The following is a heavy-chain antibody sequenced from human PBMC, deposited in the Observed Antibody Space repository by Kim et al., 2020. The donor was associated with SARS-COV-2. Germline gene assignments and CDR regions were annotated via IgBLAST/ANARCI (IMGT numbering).Heavy chain of an antibody. V-gene: IGHV4-34*01. CDR2: INHSGST. D-gene: IGHD4-4*01. CDR1: NGSFSGYY. CDR3: ANPRRYYSGNFHY. J-gene: IGHJ4*02. Sequence: SETLSLTCVVYNGSFSGYYWSWIRQPPGKGLEWIGEINHSGSTNYNPSLKSRVAISIDTSKNQFSLKLRSVTAADTAVYYCANPRRYYSGNFHYWGQGTPVTVAS.